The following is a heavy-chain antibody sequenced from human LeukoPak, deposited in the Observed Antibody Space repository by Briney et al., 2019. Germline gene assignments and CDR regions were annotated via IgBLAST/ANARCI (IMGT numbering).Heavy chain of an antibody. D-gene: IGHD1-26*01. CDR1: GYTFTSYG. V-gene: IGHV1-18*01. J-gene: IGHJ5*02. CDR2: ISAYNGNT. CDR3: ARSPDLGGYSGSYGRFDP. Sequence: GASVKVSCKASGYTFTSYGISWVRQAPGQGLEWMGWISAYNGNTNYAQKFQGRVTITADESTSTAYMELSSLRSEDTAVYYCARSPDLGGYSGSYGRFDPWGQGTLVTVSS.